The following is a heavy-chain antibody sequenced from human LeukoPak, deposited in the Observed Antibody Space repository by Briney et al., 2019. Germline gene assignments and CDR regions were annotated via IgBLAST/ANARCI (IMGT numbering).Heavy chain of an antibody. J-gene: IGHJ4*02. V-gene: IGHV3-74*01. CDR3: ARGRGNGLGDY. D-gene: IGHD2-8*01. CDR1: GFTFSSYW. Sequence: GGSLRLSCAASGFTFSSYWMHWVRQAPGEGLAWVSRINTDGSTTTYADSVMGRFTISRDNAKDTLYLQMNSLRAEDTAVYYCARGRGNGLGDYWGQGTLVTVSS. CDR2: INTDGSTT.